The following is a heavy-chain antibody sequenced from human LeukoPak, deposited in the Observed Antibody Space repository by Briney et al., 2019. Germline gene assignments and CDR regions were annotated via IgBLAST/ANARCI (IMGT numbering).Heavy chain of an antibody. J-gene: IGHJ4*02. CDR1: GFRFSDYI. CDR2: IRSDGSST. CDR3: TRRYGDHSGWAGYHDS. D-gene: IGHD6-19*01. V-gene: IGHV3-64*01. Sequence: QSGGSLRLSCVASGFRFSDYIMHWVRQAPGKGLEYVSAIRSDGSSTVYPNSVKGRFTISRDNSKSKLYLHLGSLRAEDTAVYYCTRRYGDHSGWAGYHDSWGQGTLVTVSS.